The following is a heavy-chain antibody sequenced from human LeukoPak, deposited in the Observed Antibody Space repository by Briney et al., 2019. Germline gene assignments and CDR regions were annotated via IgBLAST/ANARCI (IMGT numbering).Heavy chain of an antibody. D-gene: IGHD1-26*01. V-gene: IGHV3-30*02. CDR3: AKGEADGDY. CDR2: IRYDGGNK. CDR1: GFTFSSYG. Sequence: GGLLRLSCAASGFTFSSYGMKWVRQAPGKGLEWVAFIRYDGGNKYYADCVKGLFTSSGDSAKSTLYLQMSSLRADDTAVYYCAKGEADGDYWGQGTLVTVSS. J-gene: IGHJ4*02.